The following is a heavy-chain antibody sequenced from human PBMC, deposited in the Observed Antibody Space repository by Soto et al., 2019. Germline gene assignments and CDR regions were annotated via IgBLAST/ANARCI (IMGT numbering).Heavy chain of an antibody. CDR3: ACHSSSSEYHNDAFDI. V-gene: IGHV1-18*04. CDR2: INAYNGNT. J-gene: IGHJ3*02. CDR1: GYTFNSYY. D-gene: IGHD6-6*01. Sequence: GASVKVSCKASGYTFNSYYMHWVRQAPGQGLEWMGLINAYNGNTNYAQKLQGRVTMTTDTSTSTAYMELRSLRSDDTAVYYCACHSSSSEYHNDAFDIWGQGTMVTVSS.